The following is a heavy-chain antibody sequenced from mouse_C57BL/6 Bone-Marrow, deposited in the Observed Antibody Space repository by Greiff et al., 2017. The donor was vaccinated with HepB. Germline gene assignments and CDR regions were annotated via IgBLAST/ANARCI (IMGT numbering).Heavy chain of an antibody. CDR1: GYTFTSYW. D-gene: IGHD2-3*01. CDR3: ARVVLDGYSLYAMDY. J-gene: IGHJ4*01. Sequence: QVHVKQPGAELVKPGASVKLSCKASGYTFTSYWMHWVKQRPGRGLEWIGRIDPNSGGTKYNEKFKSKATLTVDKPSSTAYMQLSSLTSEDSAVYYCARVVLDGYSLYAMDYWGQGTSVTVSS. V-gene: IGHV1-72*01. CDR2: IDPNSGGT.